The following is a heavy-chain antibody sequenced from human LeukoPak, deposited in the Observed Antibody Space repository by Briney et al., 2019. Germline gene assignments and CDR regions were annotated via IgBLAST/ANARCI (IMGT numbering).Heavy chain of an antibody. Sequence: GGSLRLSCAASGFTFSSYSMNWVRQAPGKGLGWVSSISSSSSYIYYADSVKGRFTISRDNAKNSLYLQMNSLRAEDTAVYYCARQWFSTIFGVVTPHDAFDIWGQGTMVTVSS. CDR2: ISSSSSYI. J-gene: IGHJ3*02. V-gene: IGHV3-21*01. CDR3: ARQWFSTIFGVVTPHDAFDI. D-gene: IGHD3-3*01. CDR1: GFTFSSYS.